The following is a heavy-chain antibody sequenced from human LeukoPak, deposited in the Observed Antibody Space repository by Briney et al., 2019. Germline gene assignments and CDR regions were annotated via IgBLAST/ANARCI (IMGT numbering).Heavy chain of an antibody. V-gene: IGHV3-23*01. D-gene: IGHD6-13*01. CDR3: AKFIAAPFYFDY. Sequence: GGTLRLSCAASGFTFSSHGMNWVRQAPGKGLEWVSGIIPSGHTTYYADSVRGRFTISRDNSRNTLYLQMNSLRAEDTAVYYCAKFIAAPFYFDYWGQGTLVTVSS. CDR2: IIPSGHTT. J-gene: IGHJ4*02. CDR1: GFTFSSHG.